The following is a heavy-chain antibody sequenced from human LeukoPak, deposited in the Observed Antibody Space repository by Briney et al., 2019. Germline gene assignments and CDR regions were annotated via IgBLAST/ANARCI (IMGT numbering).Heavy chain of an antibody. D-gene: IGHD2-15*01. J-gene: IGHJ4*02. CDR2: ISSNGGST. CDR1: GFTFSSYW. CDR3: ARGPSGPLDY. Sequence: GGSLRLSCAASGFTFSSYWMHWVRQAPGKGLEYVSAISSNGGSTYYANSVKGRFTISRDNSKNTLYLQMGSLRAEDMAVYYCARGPSGPLDYWGQGTLVTVSS. V-gene: IGHV3-64*01.